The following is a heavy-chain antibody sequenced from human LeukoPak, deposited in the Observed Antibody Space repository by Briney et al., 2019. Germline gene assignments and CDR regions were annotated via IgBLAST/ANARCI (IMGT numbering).Heavy chain of an antibody. V-gene: IGHV4-39*07. Sequence: SETLSLTCTVSGASIISDTYYWGWIRRPPGKGLEWIGSIYYSGSTYYSPSLKSRVTMSVDTSTNQFSLKLISVTAADTALYYCARNFYASSGYYLDDFYFDFWGQGTLVTVSS. CDR2: IYYSGST. CDR3: ARNFYASSGYYLDDFYFDF. D-gene: IGHD3-22*01. J-gene: IGHJ4*02. CDR1: GASIISDTYY.